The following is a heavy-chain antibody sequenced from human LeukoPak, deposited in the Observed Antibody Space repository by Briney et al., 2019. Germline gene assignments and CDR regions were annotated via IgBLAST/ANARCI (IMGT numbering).Heavy chain of an antibody. CDR1: GGSISSGDYY. D-gene: IGHD6-13*01. V-gene: IGHV4-30-4*01. J-gene: IGHJ4*02. Sequence: PSETLSLTCTVSGGSISSGDYYWSWIRQPPGKGLEWIGYIYYSGSTYYNPSLKSRVTISVDTSKNQFSLKLSSVTAAGTAVYYCARARGAAAGTNFDYWGQGTLVTVSS. CDR3: ARARGAAAGTNFDY. CDR2: IYYSGST.